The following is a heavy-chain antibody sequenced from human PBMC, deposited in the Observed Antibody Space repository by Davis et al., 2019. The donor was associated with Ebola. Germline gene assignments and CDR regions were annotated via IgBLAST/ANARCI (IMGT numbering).Heavy chain of an antibody. J-gene: IGHJ4*02. CDR3: ARSSSRVPTGGRFDY. D-gene: IGHD2-2*01. CDR1: GFTFSSYT. V-gene: IGHV3-21*01. CDR2: ISSSSSYI. Sequence: ESLKISCAASGFTFSSYTMNWVRQAPGKGLEWVSSISSSSSYIYYADSVKGRFTISRGNAKNSLYLQMNSLRAEDTAVYYCARSSSRVPTGGRFDYWGQGTLVTVSS.